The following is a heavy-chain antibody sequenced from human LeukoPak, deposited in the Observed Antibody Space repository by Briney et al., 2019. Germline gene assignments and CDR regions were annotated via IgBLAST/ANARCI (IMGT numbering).Heavy chain of an antibody. CDR2: IYYSGST. J-gene: IGHJ5*02. CDR3: ARMGRRGYYDILTPRPIRPTWFDR. CDR1: GGSISSYY. V-gene: IGHV4-59*08. D-gene: IGHD3-9*01. Sequence: SETLSLTCTASGGSISSYYWSWIRQPPGKGLVWIVSIYYSGSTNYNPSLKSRVNISVDTYKNQFSLKLSSVTAADTAVYYCARMGRRGYYDILTPRPIRPTWFDRCGQGSLVTVSS.